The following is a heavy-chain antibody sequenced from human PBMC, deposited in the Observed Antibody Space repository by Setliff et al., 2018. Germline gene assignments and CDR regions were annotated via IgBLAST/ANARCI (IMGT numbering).Heavy chain of an antibody. CDR2: INVY. CDR1: GDTFSYYG. J-gene: IGHJ6*03. D-gene: IGHD3-22*01. CDR3: ARAGRNNYDSSGYYYDLYYYNYMDV. V-gene: IGHV1-18*01. Sequence: ASVKVSCKASGDTFSYYGINWVRQAPGQGLEWMGWINVYAQKFQGRVTMTTDTPTSTAYMELRSLRSGDTAVYYCARAGRNNYDSSGYYYDLYYYNYMDVWGKGTTVTVSS.